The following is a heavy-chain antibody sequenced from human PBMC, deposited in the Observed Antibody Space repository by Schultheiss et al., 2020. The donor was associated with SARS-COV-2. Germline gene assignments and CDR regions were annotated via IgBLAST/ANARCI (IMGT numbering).Heavy chain of an antibody. CDR2: IYSGGST. CDR3: ARETIAVAGTYNWFDP. Sequence: GGSLRLSCEASGFTFSDYYMSWIRQAPGKGLEWVSVIYSGGSTYYADSVKGRFTISRDNAKNSLYLQMNSLKTEDTAVYYCARETIAVAGTYNWFDPWGQGTLVTVSS. J-gene: IGHJ5*02. CDR1: GFTFSDYY. D-gene: IGHD6-19*01. V-gene: IGHV3-53*01.